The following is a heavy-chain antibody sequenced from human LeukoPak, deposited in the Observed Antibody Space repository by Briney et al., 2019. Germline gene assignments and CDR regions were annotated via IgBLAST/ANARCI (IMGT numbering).Heavy chain of an antibody. CDR3: ARDGRPLDY. J-gene: IGHJ4*02. Sequence: GGSLRLSCTASGFTFSNYAMNWVRQAPGKGLEWVANIKQDGGEKYYVDSVKGRFTISRDNAKNSLYLQMNNLRVEDTAVYYCARDGRPLDYWGQGTLVTVSS. V-gene: IGHV3-7*03. CDR2: IKQDGGEK. CDR1: GFTFSNYA.